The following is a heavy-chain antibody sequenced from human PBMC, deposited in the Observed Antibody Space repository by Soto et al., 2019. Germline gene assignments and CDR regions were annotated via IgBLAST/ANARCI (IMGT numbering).Heavy chain of an antibody. CDR2: VSAYNGNT. CDR1: GFTFTSYG. V-gene: IGHV1-18*01. J-gene: IGHJ4*02. Sequence: QVQLVQSGAEVKKPGASMKVSCKASGFTFTSYGISWVRQAPGQGLEWMGWVSAYNGNTHYAQKLQGRVTMTTDTTTPTAHMELRSLRSDDTAVYYCSRGGSSWQPHEDYWGQGTLVTVSS. D-gene: IGHD6-13*01. CDR3: SRGGSSWQPHEDY.